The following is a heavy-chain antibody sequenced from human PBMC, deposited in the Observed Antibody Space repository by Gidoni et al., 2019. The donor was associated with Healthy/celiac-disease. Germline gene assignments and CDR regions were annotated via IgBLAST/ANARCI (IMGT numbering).Heavy chain of an antibody. V-gene: IGHV3-23*01. Sequence: EVQLLESGGGLVQPGGSLRLSCAASGFTFSSYAMSWVRQAPGKGLEWVSAISGSGGSTYYADSVKGRFTISRDNSKNTLYLQMNSLRAEDTAVYYCAKDPIPFLGYCSGGSCYLDYWGQGTLVTVSS. J-gene: IGHJ4*02. CDR3: AKDPIPFLGYCSGGSCYLDY. CDR2: ISGSGGST. CDR1: GFTFSSYA. D-gene: IGHD2-15*01.